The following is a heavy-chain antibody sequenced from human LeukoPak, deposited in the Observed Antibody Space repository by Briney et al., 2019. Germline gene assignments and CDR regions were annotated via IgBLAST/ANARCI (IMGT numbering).Heavy chain of an antibody. D-gene: IGHD2-2*01. J-gene: IGHJ4*02. CDR1: GFTFNRHA. Sequence: PGGSLRLSCAASGFTFNRHAMHWVRQAPGKGLEWVAIIWYDGSMQYYEDSVKDRFTISRDNSKNTLYLQMNSLRADDTAVYYCARVGSSSQEFDYWGQGTLVTISS. CDR2: IWYDGSMQ. CDR3: ARVGSSSQEFDY. V-gene: IGHV3-33*01.